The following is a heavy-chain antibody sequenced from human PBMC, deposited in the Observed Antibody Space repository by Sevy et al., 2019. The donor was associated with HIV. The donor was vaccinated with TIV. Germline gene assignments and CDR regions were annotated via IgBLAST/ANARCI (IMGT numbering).Heavy chain of an antibody. CDR1: GFTFSSYS. CDR3: ARVHPDEHYFDY. CDR2: ISSSSSTI. V-gene: IGHV3-48*02. Sequence: GGSLRLSCAASGFTFSSYSMNWVRQASGKGLEWVSYISSSSSTIYYADSVKGRLTISRDNAKNSLYLQMNSLRDEDTAVYYCARVHPDEHYFDYWGQGTLVTVSS. J-gene: IGHJ4*02.